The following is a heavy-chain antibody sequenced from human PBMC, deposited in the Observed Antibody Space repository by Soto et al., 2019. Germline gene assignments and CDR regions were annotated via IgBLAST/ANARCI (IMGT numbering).Heavy chain of an antibody. CDR1: GGSFSGYY. CDR3: ARGKAAAGTSGFDY. J-gene: IGHJ4*02. Sequence: SETLSLTCAVYGGSFSGYYWSWIRQPPGKGLEWIGEINHSGSTNYNPSLKSRVTISVDTSKNQFSLKLSSVTAADTAVYYCARGKAAAGTSGFDYWGQGTLVTV. D-gene: IGHD6-13*01. V-gene: IGHV4-34*01. CDR2: INHSGST.